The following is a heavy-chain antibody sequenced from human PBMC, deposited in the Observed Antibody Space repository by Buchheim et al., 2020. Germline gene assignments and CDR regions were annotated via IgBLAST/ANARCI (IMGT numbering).Heavy chain of an antibody. V-gene: IGHV3-30*04. CDR2: ISYDGSNK. Sequence: QVQLVESGGGVVQPGRSLRLSCAASGFTFSSYAMHWVRQAPGKGLEWVAVISYDGSNKYYADSVKGRFTISRDNSKKKPYLQMNSLRAEDTAVYYCARVLARYCSSTSCYDGMDVWGQGTT. J-gene: IGHJ6*02. D-gene: IGHD2-2*01. CDR1: GFTFSSYA. CDR3: ARVLARYCSSTSCYDGMDV.